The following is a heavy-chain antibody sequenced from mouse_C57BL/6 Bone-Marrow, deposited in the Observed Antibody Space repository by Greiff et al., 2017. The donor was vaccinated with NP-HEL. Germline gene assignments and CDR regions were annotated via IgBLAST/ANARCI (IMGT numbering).Heavy chain of an antibody. CDR2: IYPGDGDT. J-gene: IGHJ3*01. Sequence: QVQLKQSGPELVKPGASVKISCKASGYAFSSSWMNWVKQRPGKGLEWIGRIYPGDGDTNYNGKFKGKATLTADKSSSTAYMQLSSLTSEDSAVYFCARSGWDPLFAYWGQGTLVTVSA. CDR3: ARSGWDPLFAY. V-gene: IGHV1-82*01. CDR1: GYAFSSSW. D-gene: IGHD3-1*01.